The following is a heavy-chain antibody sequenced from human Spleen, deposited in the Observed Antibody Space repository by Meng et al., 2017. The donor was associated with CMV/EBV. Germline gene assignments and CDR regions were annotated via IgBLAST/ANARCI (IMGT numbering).Heavy chain of an antibody. CDR2: INHSGST. CDR1: GGSFTGYY. J-gene: IGHJ4*02. V-gene: IGHV4-34*01. D-gene: IGHD1-20*01. CDR3: ARGLITGTTYYFDY. Sequence: VYGGSFTGYYWGWIRQPPRKGLELIGEINHSGSTNYNPSLKSRVTISVDTSKNQFSLKLSSVTAADTAVYYCARGLITGTTYYFDYWGQGTLVTVSS.